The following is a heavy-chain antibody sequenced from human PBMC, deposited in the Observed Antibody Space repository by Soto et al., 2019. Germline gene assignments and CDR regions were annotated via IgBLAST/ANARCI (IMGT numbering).Heavy chain of an antibody. CDR3: TRVLGYTFEPGKTRYYAMDV. CDR2: LIPVFGSP. D-gene: IGHD5-18*01. CDR1: GGTFSKDA. Sequence: QVQLVQSGAEVKKPGASVTVSCKTSGGTFSKDAINWVRQAPGQGLEWMGLLIPVFGSPIYAQKFEGIMRIAADESTSTAFMDLSSLRSEDTAVYYCTRVLGYTFEPGKTRYYAMDVWGQVTTVCVSS. J-gene: IGHJ6*02. V-gene: IGHV1-69*01.